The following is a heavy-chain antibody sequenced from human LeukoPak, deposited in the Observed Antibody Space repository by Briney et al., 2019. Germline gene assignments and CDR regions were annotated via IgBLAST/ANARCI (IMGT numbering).Heavy chain of an antibody. CDR1: GYTFTAFF. D-gene: IGHD1-26*01. V-gene: IGHV1-2*02. CDR2: LNPNSGGT. CDR3: ARVGAAYQDSNY. Sequence: ASVTVSCKPSGYTFTAFFIHWVRQAPGQGLEWMGWLNPNSGGTNYAQKFQGRVTMTRDTSISTAYMELSRLRSDDTAVYSCARVGAAYQDSNYWGQGTLVTVSS. J-gene: IGHJ4*02.